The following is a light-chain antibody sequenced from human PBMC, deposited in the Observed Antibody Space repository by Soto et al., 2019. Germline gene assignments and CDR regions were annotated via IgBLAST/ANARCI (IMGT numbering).Light chain of an antibody. J-gene: IGLJ1*01. V-gene: IGLV2-14*01. CDR3: ASYTTISTYV. CDR1: SSDVGGYSY. CDR2: DVS. Sequence: QSALTQPASVSGSPGQSIAISCTGTSSDVGGYSYVSWYQQQPGKAPKLVISDVSNRPSGVSDRFSGSKSGNTASLTISGLQTDDVADYYCASYTTISTYVCGTGTKSPS.